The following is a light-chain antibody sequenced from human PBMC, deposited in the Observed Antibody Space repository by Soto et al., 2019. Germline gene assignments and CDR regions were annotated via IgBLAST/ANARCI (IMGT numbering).Light chain of an antibody. V-gene: IGLV2-8*01. Sequence: ALAQPPSASGSPGQSVTISCTGTSSDIGAYNYVSWYQQHPGKAPKLMIFEVSKRPSGVPDRFSASKSGNTASLTVSGLQAEDEADYYCSSHGGSNNFYVFGTGTKVTVL. J-gene: IGLJ1*01. CDR1: SSDIGAYNY. CDR2: EVS. CDR3: SSHGGSNNFYV.